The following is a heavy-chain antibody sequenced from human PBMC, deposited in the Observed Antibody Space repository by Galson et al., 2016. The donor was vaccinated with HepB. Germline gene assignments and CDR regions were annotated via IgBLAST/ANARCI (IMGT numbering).Heavy chain of an antibody. V-gene: IGHV3-23*01. J-gene: IGHJ4*02. D-gene: IGHD4/OR15-4a*01. CDR3: AKGPGAGNFDY. CDR1: GFAFSAYV. Sequence: SLRLSCAASGFAFSAYVMNWVRQAPGKGLEWVSSMSGGGRSVFHADSVEGRFTISRDNSKSTVFLQMSSLTAEDTAIYYCAKGPGAGNFDYWGRGTLVTVSS. CDR2: MSGGGRSV.